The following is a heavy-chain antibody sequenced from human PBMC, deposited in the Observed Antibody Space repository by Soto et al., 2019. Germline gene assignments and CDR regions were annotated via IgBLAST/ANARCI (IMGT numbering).Heavy chain of an antibody. CDR1: GRTIRGEKY. Sequence: DVQLVESGGGLIQPGESLRLSCAACGRTIRGEKYVAWVRQAPGKGLEWVSGLYDVDGSFYADSVRGRFTTSSDSSKTTVYLQMNDLRPDDTAVYYCATWHEREHAYDVWGQGTTVTLSS. D-gene: IGHD1-1*01. CDR3: ATWHEREHAYDV. CDR2: LYDVDGS. V-gene: IGHV3-53*01. J-gene: IGHJ3*01.